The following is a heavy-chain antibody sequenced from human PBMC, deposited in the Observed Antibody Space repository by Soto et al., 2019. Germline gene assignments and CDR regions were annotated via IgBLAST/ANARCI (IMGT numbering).Heavy chain of an antibody. CDR2: IIPIFGTA. CDR3: AREQKPWYYYYGMDV. Sequence: ASVKVSCKASGGTFSSYAISWVRQAPGQGLEWMGGIIPIFGTANYAQKFQGRVTITADESTSTAYMELSSLRSEDTAVYYCAREQKPWYYYYGMDVWGQGTTVTVSS. V-gene: IGHV1-69*13. J-gene: IGHJ6*02. CDR1: GGTFSSYA.